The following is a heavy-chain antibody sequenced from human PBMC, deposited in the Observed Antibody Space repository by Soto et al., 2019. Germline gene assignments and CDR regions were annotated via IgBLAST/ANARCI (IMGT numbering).Heavy chain of an antibody. J-gene: IGHJ3*02. Sequence: GGSLRLSCAASGFAFVNYWMNWVRQAPGKGLEWVANIKQDGSEKYYVDSVKGRFTISRDNAKNSLYLQMNSLRAEDTAVYYCAKQWEFGFDIWGQGTMVTVSS. CDR3: AKQWEFGFDI. CDR1: GFAFVNYW. CDR2: IKQDGSEK. D-gene: IGHD1-26*01. V-gene: IGHV3-7*05.